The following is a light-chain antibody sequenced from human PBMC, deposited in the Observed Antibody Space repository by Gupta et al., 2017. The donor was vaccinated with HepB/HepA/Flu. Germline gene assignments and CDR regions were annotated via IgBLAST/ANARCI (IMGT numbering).Light chain of an antibody. J-gene: IGKJ4*01. Sequence: DIQMTQSPSSLSASVGDRVTITCQASQDVYNFLNWYRQQPGKAPNLLIYDTSNLETGVPSRFSGSGSGTDFTFTIGSLQPEDIGTYYCQQENDRPLTFGGGTRVDI. CDR3: QQENDRPLT. V-gene: IGKV1-33*01. CDR2: DTS. CDR1: QDVYNF.